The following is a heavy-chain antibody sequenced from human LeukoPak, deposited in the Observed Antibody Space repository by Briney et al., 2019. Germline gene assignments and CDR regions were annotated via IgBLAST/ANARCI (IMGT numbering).Heavy chain of an antibody. D-gene: IGHD3-3*01. CDR2: ISGSGGST. CDR3: AKDNDFWSGYAQN. J-gene: IGHJ4*02. Sequence: GGSLRLSCAASGFTFSSYAMSWVRQAPGNGLEWVSAISGSGGSTYYADSVKGRFTISRDNSKNTLYLQMNSLRAEDTAVYYCAKDNDFWSGYAQNWGQGTLVTVSS. CDR1: GFTFSSYA. V-gene: IGHV3-23*01.